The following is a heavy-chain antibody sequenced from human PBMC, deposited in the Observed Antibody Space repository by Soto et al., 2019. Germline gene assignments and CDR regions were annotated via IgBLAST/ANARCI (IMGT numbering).Heavy chain of an antibody. CDR2: IYKSTTT. Sequence: SETLSLTCSVSGDSISTVDYFWAWIRQPPGQALEYIGYIYKSTTTCYNPSFESRVAISLDTSKSQFSLNVTSVTAADTAVYFCARGRYCLTGRCFPNWFDSWGQGTLVTVSS. V-gene: IGHV4-30-4*01. CDR1: GDSISTVDYF. D-gene: IGHD2-15*01. CDR3: ARGRYCLTGRCFPNWFDS. J-gene: IGHJ5*01.